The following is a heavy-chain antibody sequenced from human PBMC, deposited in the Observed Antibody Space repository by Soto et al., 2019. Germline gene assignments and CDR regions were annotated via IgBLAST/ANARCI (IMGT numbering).Heavy chain of an antibody. CDR3: AKVRESRGPQPFDY. Sequence: QVKLQESGPGLVKPSGTLSLTCAVSGGSISSSNWWSWVRQPPGKGLEWIGEIYHSGSTNYNPSLRSRVTISVDKSKNQFSLQLNSVTAADTAVYYCAKVRESRGPQPFDYWGQGTLVTVSS. J-gene: IGHJ4*02. V-gene: IGHV4-4*02. CDR1: GGSISSSNW. D-gene: IGHD3-10*01. CDR2: IYHSGST.